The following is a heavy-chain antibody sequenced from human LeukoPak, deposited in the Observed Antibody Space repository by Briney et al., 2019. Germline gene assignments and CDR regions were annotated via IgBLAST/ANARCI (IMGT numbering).Heavy chain of an antibody. D-gene: IGHD2-2*01. CDR3: ARVCSSTSCYDAFDI. J-gene: IGHJ3*02. Sequence: PGGSLRLSCAACGFTFSSYWMSWVRQAPGKGLEWVANIKQDGSEKYYVDSVKGRFTISRDNAKNSLYLQMNSLRAEDTAVYYCARVCSSTSCYDAFDIWGQGTMVTVSS. CDR1: GFTFSSYW. CDR2: IKQDGSEK. V-gene: IGHV3-7*01.